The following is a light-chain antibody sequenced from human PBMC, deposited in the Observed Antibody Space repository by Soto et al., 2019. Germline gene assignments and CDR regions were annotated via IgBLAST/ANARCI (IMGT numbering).Light chain of an antibody. CDR3: GTWDSSLSASYV. V-gene: IGLV1-51*02. J-gene: IGLJ1*01. CDR1: SSNIGNNY. CDR2: ENN. Sequence: SVLTQPPSVSAAPGQKVTISCSGSSSNIGNNYVSWYQQLPGTAPKLLIYENNKRPSGIPDRFSGFKSGTSATLGITGLQTGDEADYYCGTWDSSLSASYVFGTGTKVTVL.